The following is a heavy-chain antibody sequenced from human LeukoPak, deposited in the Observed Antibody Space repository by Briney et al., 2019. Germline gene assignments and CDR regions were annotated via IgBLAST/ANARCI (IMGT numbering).Heavy chain of an antibody. D-gene: IGHD3-10*01. J-gene: IGHJ4*02. CDR1: GFTFSNYG. V-gene: IGHV3-30*18. CDR2: ISYDGSNK. Sequence: GGSLRLSCAASGFTFSNYGMHWVRQAPGKGLEWVALISYDGSNKKDADSVKGRFTISRDNSKNTLFLQMSSLRAEDTAVYYCAKTGIHYYGSGSYSHYWGQGTLVTVSS. CDR3: AKTGIHYYGSGSYSHY.